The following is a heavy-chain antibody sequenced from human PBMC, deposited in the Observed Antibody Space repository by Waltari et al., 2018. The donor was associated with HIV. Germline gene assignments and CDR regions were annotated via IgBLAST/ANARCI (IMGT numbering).Heavy chain of an antibody. CDR1: GFTFSSYS. CDR2: ISGSSSTI. V-gene: IGHV3-48*01. Sequence: EVQLVESGGGLVQPGGSLRLSCAVPGFTFSSYSMSWVGQAPGKGLEWVSYISGSSSTIYYTDSVKGRFTISRDNAKNSLYLQMNSLRAEDTAVYYCARVVYDSSGYWFAYWGQGTLVTVSS. D-gene: IGHD3-22*01. CDR3: ARVVYDSSGYWFAY. J-gene: IGHJ4*02.